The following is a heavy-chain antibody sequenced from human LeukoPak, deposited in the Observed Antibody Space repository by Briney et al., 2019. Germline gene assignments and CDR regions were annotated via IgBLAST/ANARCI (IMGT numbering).Heavy chain of an antibody. CDR1: GGTFSSYT. Sequence: SVKVSCKASGGTFSSYTISWVRQAPGQGLEWMGRIIPILGIANYAQKFQGRVTTTADKSTSTAYMELSSLRSEDTAVYYCARSRDGYNNFDYWGQGTLVTVSS. CDR3: ARSRDGYNNFDY. CDR2: IIPILGIA. J-gene: IGHJ4*02. V-gene: IGHV1-69*02. D-gene: IGHD5-24*01.